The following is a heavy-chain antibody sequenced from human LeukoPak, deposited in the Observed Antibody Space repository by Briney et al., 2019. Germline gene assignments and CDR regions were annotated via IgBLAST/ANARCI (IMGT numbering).Heavy chain of an antibody. CDR3: ARFARYSYYMDV. CDR1: GFAFNTYS. V-gene: IGHV4-34*01. CDR2: INHSGST. J-gene: IGHJ6*03. Sequence: ESLRLSCAASGFAFNTYSMNWVRQAPGKGLEWIGEINHSGSTNYNPSLKSRVTISVDTSKNQFSLKLSSVTAADTAVYYCARFARYSYYMDVWDKGTTVTISS.